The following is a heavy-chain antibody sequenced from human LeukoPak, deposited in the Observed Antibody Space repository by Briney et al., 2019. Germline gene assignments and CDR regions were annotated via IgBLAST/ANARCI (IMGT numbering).Heavy chain of an antibody. CDR2: IYYSGST. V-gene: IGHV4-59*12. J-gene: IGHJ6*03. Sequence: SETLSLTCTVSGGSISSYYWSWIRQPPGKGLEWIGYIYYSGSTNYNPSLKSRVTISVDTSKNQFSLKLSSVTAADTAVYYCARVVEAARQTRYYYYYYMDVWGKGTTVTVSS. CDR1: GGSISSYY. CDR3: ARVVEAARQTRYYYYYYMDV. D-gene: IGHD6-6*01.